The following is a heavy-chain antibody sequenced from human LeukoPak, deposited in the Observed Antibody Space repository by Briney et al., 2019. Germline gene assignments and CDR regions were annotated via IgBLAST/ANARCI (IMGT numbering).Heavy chain of an antibody. CDR1: GGSISSSGYY. CDR2: IYYSGST. V-gene: IGHV4-31*03. Sequence: SETLSLTCTVSGGSISSSGYYWSWIRQHPGKGLEWIGYIYYSGSTYYNPSLKSRVTISVDTSKNQFSLKLSSVTAADTAVYYCARVIAARAFDYWGQGTLVTVSS. D-gene: IGHD6-6*01. CDR3: ARVIAARAFDY. J-gene: IGHJ4*02.